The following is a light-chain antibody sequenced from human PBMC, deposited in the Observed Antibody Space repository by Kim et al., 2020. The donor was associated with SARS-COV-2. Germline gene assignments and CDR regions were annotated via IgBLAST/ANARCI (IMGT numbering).Light chain of an antibody. CDR3: QQYKTYPYT. CDR1: LTMSRW. V-gene: IGKV1-5*01. J-gene: IGKJ2*01. CDR2: AAS. Sequence: ASEGDRVTISCRASLTMSRWLAWYRQKVAKSPELLIYAASRLESGVPSRFSGSGSGTEFTLTINNLQPDDFATYYCQQYKTYPYTFGQGTKLEI.